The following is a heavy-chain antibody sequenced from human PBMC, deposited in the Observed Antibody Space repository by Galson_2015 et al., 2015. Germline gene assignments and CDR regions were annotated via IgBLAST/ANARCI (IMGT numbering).Heavy chain of an antibody. D-gene: IGHD6-19*01. CDR2: ISGNGTNT. Sequence: SLRLSCAASGFTFSSYAMSWVRQAPGKGLEWVAAISGNGTNTYYADSVKGRFTISRDNSMNTLFLQMNSLRAEDTALYYCAKDSGGHDYWGQGTLVTVSS. J-gene: IGHJ4*02. CDR3: AKDSGGHDY. CDR1: GFTFSSYA. V-gene: IGHV3-23*01.